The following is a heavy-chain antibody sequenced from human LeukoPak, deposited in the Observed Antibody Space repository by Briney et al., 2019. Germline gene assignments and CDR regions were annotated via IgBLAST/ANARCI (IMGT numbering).Heavy chain of an antibody. D-gene: IGHD2-21*02. Sequence: RPSETLSLTCSVSGVSISDYSWSWIRQPAGKGLEFIGRLSSSANTYYSPSLKSRITLSMDTSKNHFSLNLTSVTAADTAVYYCARDRTAPRQRFFDYWGEGILVTVSS. J-gene: IGHJ4*02. CDR1: GVSISDYS. CDR2: LSSSANT. V-gene: IGHV4-4*07. CDR3: ARDRTAPRQRFFDY.